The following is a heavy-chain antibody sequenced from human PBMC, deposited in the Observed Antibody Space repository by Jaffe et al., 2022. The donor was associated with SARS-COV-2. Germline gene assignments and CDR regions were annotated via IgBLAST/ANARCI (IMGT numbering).Heavy chain of an antibody. J-gene: IGHJ4*02. Sequence: QVQLQESGPGLVKPSETLSLTCTVSGGSISRGSYYWSWIRQPAGKGLEWIGRIYTSGSTNYNPSLKSRVTISVDTSKNQFSLKLSSVTAADTAVYYCARVRDYYDSSGYYRSYYFDYWGQGTLVTVSS. CDR2: IYTSGST. V-gene: IGHV4-61*02. CDR1: GGSISRGSYY. D-gene: IGHD3-22*01. CDR3: ARVRDYYDSSGYYRSYYFDY.